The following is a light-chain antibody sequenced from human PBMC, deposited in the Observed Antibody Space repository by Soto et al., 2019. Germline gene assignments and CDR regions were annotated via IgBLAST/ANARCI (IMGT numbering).Light chain of an antibody. J-gene: IGKJ4*01. CDR2: AAS. CDR3: QQANSFPLT. V-gene: IGKV1-6*01. Sequence: AIQMTQFPSSLSASVRDRVTVTCRASQDIRIDLAWYQQKPGKAPKLLIYAASSLQSGGPSRFSGSGAGTDFTLTISSLQPEDFATYYCQQANSFPLTFGGGTKVEIK. CDR1: QDIRID.